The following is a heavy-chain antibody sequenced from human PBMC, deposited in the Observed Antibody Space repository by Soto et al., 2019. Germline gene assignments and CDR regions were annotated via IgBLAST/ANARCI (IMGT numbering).Heavy chain of an antibody. CDR3: AKALRDRKRPFFGQARPYDPYSAMDI. Sequence: EVQLVESGGVVVQPGGSLRLSCAASGFTFDDYAMHWVRQAPGKGLEWVSFISWDGYNTYYADSVKGRFNISRDNSKNSLYLQMNSLRPEDTALYYCAKALRDRKRPFFGQARPYDPYSAMDIWGQGTTVTVSS. V-gene: IGHV3-43D*04. D-gene: IGHD3-3*01. CDR1: GFTFDDYA. J-gene: IGHJ6*02. CDR2: ISWDGYNT.